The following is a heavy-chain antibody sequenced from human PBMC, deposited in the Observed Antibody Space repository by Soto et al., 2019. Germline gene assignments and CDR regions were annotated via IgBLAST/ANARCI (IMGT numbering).Heavy chain of an antibody. CDR1: GYIFVNYG. D-gene: IGHD3-16*01. J-gene: IGHJ6*02. V-gene: IGHV1-18*01. CDR3: AMVDNYVTPTPQDV. Sequence: QVQLVRSGDEVRKPGSSVKVSCKASGYIFVNYGIAWVRQAPGQGREWMGWISTYSGNTHYASKVQGRLTMTTDTSTSTAYMDLGSLTSDDTAVYYCAMVDNYVTPTPQDVWGQGTTVTVSS. CDR2: ISTYSGNT.